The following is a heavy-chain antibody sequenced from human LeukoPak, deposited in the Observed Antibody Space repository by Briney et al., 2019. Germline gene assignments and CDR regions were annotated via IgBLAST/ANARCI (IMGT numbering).Heavy chain of an antibody. CDR1: GGSISSYY. D-gene: IGHD3-10*01. V-gene: IGHV3-11*01. Sequence: PSETLSLTCTVSGGSISSYYMSWIRQAPGKGLEWVSYISSSGSTIYYADSVKGRFTISRDNAKNSLYLQMNSLRAEDTAVYYCARAVSLYGSGSSGYYFDYWGQGTLVTVSS. CDR2: ISSSGSTI. CDR3: ARAVSLYGSGSSGYYFDY. J-gene: IGHJ4*02.